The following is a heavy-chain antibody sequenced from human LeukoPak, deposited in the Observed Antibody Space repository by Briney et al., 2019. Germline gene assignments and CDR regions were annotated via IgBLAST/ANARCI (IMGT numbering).Heavy chain of an antibody. V-gene: IGHV1-69*06. CDR3: ARALYNWNHAPYYYYGMDV. CDR2: IIPIFGTA. D-gene: IGHD1-14*01. CDR1: GGTFSSYA. Sequence: ASVKVSCKASGGTFSSYAISWVQQAPGQGLEWMGGIIPIFGTANYAQKFQGRVTITADKSTSTAYMELSSLRSEDTAVYYCARALYNWNHAPYYYYGMDVWGKGTTVTVSS. J-gene: IGHJ6*04.